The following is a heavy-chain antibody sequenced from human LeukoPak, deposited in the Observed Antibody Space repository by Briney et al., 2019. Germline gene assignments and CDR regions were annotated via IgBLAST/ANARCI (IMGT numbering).Heavy chain of an antibody. Sequence: ASVKVSCTASGYTFTIYGISWVRQAPGQGLEWMGWISAYNGNTNYAQKLQGRVTMTTDTSTSTAYMELRSLRSDDTAVYYCARDRLYYGSGDHWGQGTLVTVSS. CDR1: GYTFTIYG. V-gene: IGHV1-18*04. D-gene: IGHD3-10*01. J-gene: IGHJ4*02. CDR3: ARDRLYYGSGDH. CDR2: ISAYNGNT.